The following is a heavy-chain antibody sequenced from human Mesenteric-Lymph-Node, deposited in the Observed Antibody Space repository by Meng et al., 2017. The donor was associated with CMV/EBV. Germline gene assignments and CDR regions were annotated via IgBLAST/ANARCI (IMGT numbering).Heavy chain of an antibody. D-gene: IGHD1-26*01. CDR3: ARESGSETDYYYCYALDV. V-gene: IGHV1-2*02. CDR1: GYIFTDYY. CDR2: INPQNGGT. J-gene: IGHJ6*02. Sequence: ASVKVSCKPSGYIFTDYYIHWVRQAPGQGLEWMGWINPQNGGTSYSQKFQGRVTMTSDTSISTAYMELSGLRSDDTAVYFCARESGSETDYYYCYALDVWGHGTTVTVSS.